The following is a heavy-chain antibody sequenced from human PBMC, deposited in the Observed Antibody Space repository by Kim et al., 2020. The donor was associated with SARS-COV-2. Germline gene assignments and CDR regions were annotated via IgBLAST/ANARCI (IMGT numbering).Heavy chain of an antibody. Sequence: GGSLRLSCAASGFTFINYSMNWVRQAPGKGLEWVSYISSVSTTIYYADSVKGRFTISRDNAKNSLYLQMRSLRDEDTALYFCARDIYDGSPDYWGQGTLVTVSS. CDR1: GFTFINYS. CDR2: ISSVSTTI. J-gene: IGHJ4*02. CDR3: ARDIYDGSPDY. V-gene: IGHV3-48*02. D-gene: IGHD3-3*01.